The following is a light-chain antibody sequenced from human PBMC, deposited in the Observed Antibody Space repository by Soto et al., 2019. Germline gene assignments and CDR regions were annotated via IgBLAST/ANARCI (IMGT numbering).Light chain of an antibody. Sequence: DIQMTQSPSTLSGSVGDRVTITCRASQTISSWWAWYQQKPGKAPKLLIYKASTLKSGVPSRFSGSGSGTEFTLTSSSLQPDDFATYYCQHYNSYSEAFGQGTKVELK. CDR2: KAS. CDR1: QTISSW. V-gene: IGKV1-5*03. CDR3: QHYNSYSEA. J-gene: IGKJ1*01.